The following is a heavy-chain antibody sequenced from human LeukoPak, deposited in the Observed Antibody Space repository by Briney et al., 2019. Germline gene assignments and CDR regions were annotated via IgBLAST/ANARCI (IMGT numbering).Heavy chain of an antibody. CDR1: GGTFSNYA. CDR2: IIPIYGTT. Sequence: ASVKVSCKASGGTFSNYAVSWVRQAPGQGLEWMGGIIPIYGTTNYAQKFQGRVTITADESTSTAYMELSSLRSEDTAVYYCASFPSVYSGSYLGFDYWGQGTLVTVSS. V-gene: IGHV1-69*13. CDR3: ASFPSVYSGSYLGFDY. J-gene: IGHJ4*02. D-gene: IGHD1-26*01.